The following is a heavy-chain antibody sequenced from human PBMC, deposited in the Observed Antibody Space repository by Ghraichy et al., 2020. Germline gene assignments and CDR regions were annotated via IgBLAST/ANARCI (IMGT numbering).Heavy chain of an antibody. Sequence: GGSLRLSCAASGFTFTKDWMTWVRQAPGKGLEWIGQIKSESDGGTTDYGAPVKCRFTISRDDSKNTVYLQMNSLKTEYTAVYYCATVGAVLISDAFDVWGRGTMVTVYS. CDR3: ATVGAVLISDAFDV. V-gene: IGHV3-15*01. CDR2: IKSESDGGTT. J-gene: IGHJ3*01. CDR1: GFTFTKDW. D-gene: IGHD6-19*01.